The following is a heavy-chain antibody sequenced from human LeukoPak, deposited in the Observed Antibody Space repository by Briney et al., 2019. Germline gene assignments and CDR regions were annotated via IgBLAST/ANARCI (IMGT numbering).Heavy chain of an antibody. CDR2: IYTSGST. V-gene: IGHV4-4*07. CDR3: ARGAMAGSVLYPFDY. J-gene: IGHJ4*02. CDR1: GGSIGTYY. Sequence: RPSETLSLTCTVSGGSIGTYYWNWIRQPAGKGLEWIGRIYTSGSTYYNPSLKSRVTMSVDTSKNQFSLNLNSLTAADTAVYYCARGAMAGSVLYPFDYWGQGTLVTVSS. D-gene: IGHD6-19*01.